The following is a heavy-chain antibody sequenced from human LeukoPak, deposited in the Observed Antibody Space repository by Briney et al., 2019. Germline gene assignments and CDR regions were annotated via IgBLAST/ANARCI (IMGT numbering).Heavy chain of an antibody. Sequence: SETLSLTCTVSGDSISSGGYYWSWIRQHPGKGLEWIGYIYYSGSAYCNPFLKSRVSISVDTSKNQFSLKLTSVTAADTALYFCARDYSRGYAWFDPWGQGILVTVSS. CDR2: IYYSGSA. J-gene: IGHJ5*02. D-gene: IGHD5-12*01. V-gene: IGHV4-31*03. CDR3: ARDYSRGYAWFDP. CDR1: GDSISSGGYY.